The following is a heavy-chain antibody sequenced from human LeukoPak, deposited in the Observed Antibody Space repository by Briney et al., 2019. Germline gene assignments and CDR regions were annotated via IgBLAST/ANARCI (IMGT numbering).Heavy chain of an antibody. V-gene: IGHV4-59*08. J-gene: IGHJ3*02. Sequence: GSLRLSCAASGFTFRNTWMSWIRQPPGKGLEWIGYIFYSGSTNYYPSLKSRVTISVDTSKNQVSLKLSSVTAADTAVYYCARHGSGGRAFDIWGQGTMVTVSS. D-gene: IGHD1-26*01. CDR2: IFYSGST. CDR1: GFTFRNTW. CDR3: ARHGSGGRAFDI.